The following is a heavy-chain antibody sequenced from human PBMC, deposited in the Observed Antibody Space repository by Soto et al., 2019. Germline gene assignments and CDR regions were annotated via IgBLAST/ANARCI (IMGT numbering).Heavy chain of an antibody. CDR2: IYYSRAT. Sequence: SLTCTVSGGSISSYYWSWIRQPPGKGLEWIGYIYYSRATNYNPSLKSRVTISFDTSENQFSLQLNSVTAADTAVYYCVGCSGGTCYTAHWGQGTPVNVSS. CDR3: VGCSGGTCYTAH. V-gene: IGHV4-59*01. D-gene: IGHD2-15*01. CDR1: GGSISSYY. J-gene: IGHJ4*02.